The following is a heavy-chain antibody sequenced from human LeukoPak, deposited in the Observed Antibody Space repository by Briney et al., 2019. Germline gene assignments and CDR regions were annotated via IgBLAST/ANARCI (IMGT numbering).Heavy chain of an antibody. CDR2: ISSSSSYI. CDR3: ARDFIVGATLGKWAFGI. V-gene: IGHV3-21*01. D-gene: IGHD1-26*01. J-gene: IGHJ3*02. CDR1: GFTFSSYS. Sequence: PGGSLRLSCAASGFTFSSYSMNWVRQAPGKGLEWVSSISSSSSYIYYADSVKGRFTISRDNAKNSLYLQMNSLRAEDTAVYYCARDFIVGATLGKWAFGIWGRGTMVTVSS.